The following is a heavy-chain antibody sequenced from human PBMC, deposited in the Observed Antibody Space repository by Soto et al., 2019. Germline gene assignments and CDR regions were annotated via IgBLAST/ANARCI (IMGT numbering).Heavy chain of an antibody. J-gene: IGHJ6*02. CDR3: ARSLEYHDFLTALYYYYYGMDV. D-gene: IGHD3-9*01. CDR1: GRTFSSYA. V-gene: IGHV1-69*13. Sequence: SVKVSCKASGRTFSSYAISWVRQAPGQGLEWMGGIIPIFGTANYAQKFQGRVTITADESTSTAYMELSSLRSEDTAVYYCARSLEYHDFLTALYYYYYGMDVWGQGTTVTV. CDR2: IIPIFGTA.